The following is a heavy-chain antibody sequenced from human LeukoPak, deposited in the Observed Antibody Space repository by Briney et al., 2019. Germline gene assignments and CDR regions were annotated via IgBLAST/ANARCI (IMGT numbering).Heavy chain of an antibody. CDR1: GFTFSSYA. Sequence: GGSLRLSCAASGFTFSSYAMSWVRQAPGKGLEWVSVISGSGGSTYYADSVKGRFTISRDNSKNTLYLQMNSLRAEDTAVYYCAKDFMVDTAMIGYFDYWGQGTLVTVSS. J-gene: IGHJ4*02. D-gene: IGHD5-18*01. V-gene: IGHV3-23*01. CDR2: ISGSGGST. CDR3: AKDFMVDTAMIGYFDY.